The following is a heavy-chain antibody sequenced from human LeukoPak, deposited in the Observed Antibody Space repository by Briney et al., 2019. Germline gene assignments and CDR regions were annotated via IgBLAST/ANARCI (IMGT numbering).Heavy chain of an antibody. CDR2: IKQDGSEK. CDR3: ARLPDYYDSSGYDSFFA. CDR1: GFTFSSYW. D-gene: IGHD3-22*01. J-gene: IGHJ5*02. V-gene: IGHV3-7*01. Sequence: GGSLRLSCAASGFTFSSYWMSWVRQAPGKGLEWVANIKQDGSEKYYVDSVKGRFTISRDNAKNSLYLQMNSLRAEDTAVYYRARLPDYYDSSGYDSFFAWGQGTLVTVSS.